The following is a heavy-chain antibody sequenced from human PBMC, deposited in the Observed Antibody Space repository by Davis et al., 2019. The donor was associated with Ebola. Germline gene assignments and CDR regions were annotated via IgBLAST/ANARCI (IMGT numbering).Heavy chain of an antibody. D-gene: IGHD1-20*01. CDR3: ARDNWNSFDY. J-gene: IGHJ4*02. V-gene: IGHV3-11*04. Sequence: GESLKISCAASGFIFSDYYMSWIRQAPGKGLEWVSYISSSGSTIYYADSVKGRFTISRDNAKNSLYLQMNSLRAEDTAVYYCARDNWNSFDYWGQGTLVTVSS. CDR1: GFIFSDYY. CDR2: ISSSGSTI.